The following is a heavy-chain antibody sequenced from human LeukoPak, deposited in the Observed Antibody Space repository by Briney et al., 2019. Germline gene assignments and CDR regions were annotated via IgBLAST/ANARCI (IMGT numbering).Heavy chain of an antibody. J-gene: IGHJ4*02. Sequence: GGSLRLSCAASGFTFSNYWIHWVRQAPGKGLVWVSRINTDASSTTYASSVKGRFTISRDNARNTLHLQMNSLRAEDTAVYYCAREVNSGSYYFDYWGRGTLVTVSS. CDR1: GFTFSNYW. D-gene: IGHD1-26*01. CDR2: INTDASST. V-gene: IGHV3-74*01. CDR3: AREVNSGSYYFDY.